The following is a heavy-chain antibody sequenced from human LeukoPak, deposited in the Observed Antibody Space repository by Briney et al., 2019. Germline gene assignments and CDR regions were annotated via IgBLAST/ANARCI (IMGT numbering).Heavy chain of an antibody. CDR1: GYSFTSYW. CDR3: ARPANRGDAFDI. V-gene: IGHV5-51*01. D-gene: IGHD2/OR15-2a*01. Sequence: GGSLKISCKGSGYSFTSYWIGWVRQMPGKGLERMGIIYPGDSDTRYSPSFQGQVTISADKSITTAYLQWSSLRASDTAMYYCARPANRGDAFDIWGQGTMVTVSS. CDR2: IYPGDSDT. J-gene: IGHJ3*02.